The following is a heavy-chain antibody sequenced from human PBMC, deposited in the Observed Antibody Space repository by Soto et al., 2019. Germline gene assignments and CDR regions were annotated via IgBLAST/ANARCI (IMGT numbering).Heavy chain of an antibody. V-gene: IGHV1-69*12. CDR1: GGTFSSYA. CDR3: ARDDSYSSSPATDYYYGMDV. D-gene: IGHD6-6*01. J-gene: IGHJ6*02. CDR2: IIPIFGTA. Sequence: QVQLVQSGAEVKKPGSSVKVSCKASGGTFSSYAISWVRQAPGQGLEWMGGIIPIFGTANYAQKFQGRVTITAYESTSTAYMELSSLRSEDTAVYYCARDDSYSSSPATDYYYGMDVWGQGTTVTVSS.